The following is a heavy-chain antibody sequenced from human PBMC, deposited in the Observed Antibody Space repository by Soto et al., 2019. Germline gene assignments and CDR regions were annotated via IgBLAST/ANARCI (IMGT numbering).Heavy chain of an antibody. Sequence: GASVKVSCKASGGTFSSYTISWVRQAPGQGLEWMGRIIPILGIANYAQKFQGRVTITADKSTSTVYMELSSLRSEDTAVYYCASTIFGVANFDYWGQGTLVTVSS. J-gene: IGHJ4*02. CDR3: ASTIFGVANFDY. D-gene: IGHD3-3*01. CDR1: GGTFSSYT. V-gene: IGHV1-69*02. CDR2: IIPILGIA.